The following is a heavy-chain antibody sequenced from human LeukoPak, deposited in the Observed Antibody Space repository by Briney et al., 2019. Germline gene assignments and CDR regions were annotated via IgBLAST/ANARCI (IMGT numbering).Heavy chain of an antibody. CDR1: EFTFSSYA. Sequence: PGGSLRLSCAASEFTFSSYAMHWVRQAPGKGLEWVAVISYDGSNKYYADSVKGRFTISRDNSKNTLYLQMNSLRAEDTAVYYCARVLGARGFWSGYYFDYWGQGTLVTVSS. D-gene: IGHD3-3*01. CDR2: ISYDGSNK. J-gene: IGHJ4*02. V-gene: IGHV3-30-3*01. CDR3: ARVLGARGFWSGYYFDY.